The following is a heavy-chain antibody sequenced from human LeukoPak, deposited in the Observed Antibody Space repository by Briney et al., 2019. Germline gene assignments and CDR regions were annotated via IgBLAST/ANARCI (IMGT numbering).Heavy chain of an antibody. D-gene: IGHD2-2*01. Sequence: QSGGSLRLSCAASGFTFSSYEMNWVRQAPGKGLEWVSYISSSGSTIYYADSVKGRFTISRDNAKNSLYLQMNSLRAEDTAVYYCARGEGSSTSCPIWGQGTMVTVSS. V-gene: IGHV3-48*03. CDR2: ISSSGSTI. CDR1: GFTFSSYE. CDR3: ARGEGSSTSCPI. J-gene: IGHJ3*02.